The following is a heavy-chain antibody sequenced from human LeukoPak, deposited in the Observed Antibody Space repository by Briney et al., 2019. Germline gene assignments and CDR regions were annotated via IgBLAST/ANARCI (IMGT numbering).Heavy chain of an antibody. CDR1: YLPLSSYY. V-gene: IGHV4-59*01. CDR3: ASGTNSGVIVPYTFHR. Sequence: AEPLSLTHPLSYLPLSSYYWRWIRQPPGRGREWIGYIFYSVRNNYHAPLKSGLTSSIDMPKTHFFLKVTAATAADTAVYYCASGTNSGVIVPYTFHRWGQGTLVTVSS. CDR2: IFYSVRN. D-gene: IGHD3-10*01. J-gene: IGHJ5*02.